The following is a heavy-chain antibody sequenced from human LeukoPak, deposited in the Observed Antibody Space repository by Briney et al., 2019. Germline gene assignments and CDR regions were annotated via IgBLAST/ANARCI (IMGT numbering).Heavy chain of an antibody. Sequence: SETLSLTCTASGGSISSSSYYWGWIRQPPGKGLEWIGSIYYSGSTYYNPSLKSRVTISVDTSKNQFSLKLSSVTAADTAVYYCARWSSSWNWFDPWGQGTLVTVSS. J-gene: IGHJ5*02. D-gene: IGHD6-13*01. CDR2: IYYSGST. CDR1: GGSISSSSYY. CDR3: ARWSSSWNWFDP. V-gene: IGHV4-39*07.